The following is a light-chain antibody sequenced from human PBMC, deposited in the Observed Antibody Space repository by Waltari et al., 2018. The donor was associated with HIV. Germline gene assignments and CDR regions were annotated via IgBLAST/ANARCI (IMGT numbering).Light chain of an antibody. CDR3: CSYAGSNTVV. CDR1: IGDVGAFNY. Sequence: QSALTQPPSASGSPGQSVTISCTGTIGDVGAFNYVSWYQKPPDTGPRLISYDGTKRPSGVPERFSGSRSGNTDSLTVSGLQADDEAYYYCCSYAGSNTVVFGGGTKLTVL. V-gene: IGLV2-8*01. J-gene: IGLJ2*01. CDR2: DGT.